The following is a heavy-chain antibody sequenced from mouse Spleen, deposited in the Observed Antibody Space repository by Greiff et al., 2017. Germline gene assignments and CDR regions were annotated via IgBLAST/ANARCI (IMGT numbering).Heavy chain of an antibody. CDR1: GYTFTDYY. D-gene: IGHD2-2*01. CDR2: IYPGSGNT. J-gene: IGHJ3*01. CDR3: ANGYDGFAY. V-gene: IGHV1-76*01. Sequence: QVQLQQSGAELVRPGASVKLSCKASGYTFTDYYINWVKQRPGQGLEWIARIYPGSGNTYYNEKFKGKATLTAEKSSSTAYMQLSSLTSEDSAVYFCANGYDGFAYWGQGTLVTVSA.